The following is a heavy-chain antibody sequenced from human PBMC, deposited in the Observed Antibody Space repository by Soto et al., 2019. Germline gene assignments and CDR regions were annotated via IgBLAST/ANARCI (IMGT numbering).Heavy chain of an antibody. CDR2: ISGSGGST. J-gene: IGHJ5*02. D-gene: IGHD2-15*01. CDR1: GFTFSSYA. Sequence: GGSLRLCCAASGFTFSSYAMSWVRQAPGKGLEWVSAISGSGGSTYYADSVKGRFTISRDNSKNTLYLQMNSLRAEDTAVYYCAKESDIVVVVAATRRNWFDPWGQGTLVTVSS. CDR3: AKESDIVVVVAATRRNWFDP. V-gene: IGHV3-23*01.